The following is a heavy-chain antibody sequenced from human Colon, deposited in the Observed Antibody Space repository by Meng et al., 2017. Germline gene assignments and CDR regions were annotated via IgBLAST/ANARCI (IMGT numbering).Heavy chain of an antibody. J-gene: IGHJ4*02. V-gene: IGHV4-31*01. D-gene: IGHD6-19*01. Sequence: VQLRESGPGLVRHSPTLPPTCICSGGSIIRGVCYWSWIRQHPGKGLEWVGYIYSRGSTSYNPSLKSLVTISVDTSKNQFSLKLSSVTAADTAVYYCARVLPFSSGWSYFDYWGQGTLVTVSS. CDR1: GGSIIRGVCY. CDR2: IYSRGST. CDR3: ARVLPFSSGWSYFDY.